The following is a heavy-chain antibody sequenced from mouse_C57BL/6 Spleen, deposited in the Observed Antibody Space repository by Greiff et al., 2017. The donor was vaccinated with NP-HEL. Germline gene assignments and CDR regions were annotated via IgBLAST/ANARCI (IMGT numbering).Heavy chain of an antibody. CDR1: GYSITSGYY. V-gene: IGHV3-6*01. J-gene: IGHJ3*01. CDR3: ARGGIYYDSAGTY. Sequence: DVKLQESGPGLVKPSQSLSLTCSVTGYSITSGYYWNWIRQFPGNKLEWMGYISYDGSNNYNPSLKNRISITRDTSKNQFFLKLNSVTTEDTATYYCARGGIYYDSAGTYWGQGTLVTVSA. CDR2: ISYDGSN. D-gene: IGHD2-4*01.